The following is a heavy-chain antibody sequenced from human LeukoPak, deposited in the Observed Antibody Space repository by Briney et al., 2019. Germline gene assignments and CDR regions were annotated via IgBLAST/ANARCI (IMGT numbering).Heavy chain of an antibody. CDR1: GYSFTSYW. CDR2: IYPGDSDT. CDR3: ARLDCSGGSCYPFDY. V-gene: IGHV5-51*01. D-gene: IGHD2-15*01. J-gene: IGHJ4*02. Sequence: GESLKISCKGSGYSFTSYWIGWVRQMPGKGLEWMGIIYPGDSDTRYSPSFQGQVTISADKSISTAYLQWSSLKASGTAMYYCARLDCSGGSCYPFDYWGQGTLVTVSS.